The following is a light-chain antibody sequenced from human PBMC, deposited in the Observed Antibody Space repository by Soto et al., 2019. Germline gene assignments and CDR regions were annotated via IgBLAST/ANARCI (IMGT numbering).Light chain of an antibody. J-gene: IGKJ2*01. CDR2: DAS. CDR1: RSISIY. Sequence: ELVMTQSPDTLSVSPGEGATLSCRASRSISIYLAWYQHQPGQAPRLLIYDASNRATGIPARFSGSGSGTDFTLTISSLEPEDFAVYYCQQYNNWPYTFGQGTPLEIK. V-gene: IGKV3D-15*01. CDR3: QQYNNWPYT.